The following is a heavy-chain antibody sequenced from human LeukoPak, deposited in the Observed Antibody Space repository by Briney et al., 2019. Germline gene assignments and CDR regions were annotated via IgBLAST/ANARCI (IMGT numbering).Heavy chain of an antibody. D-gene: IGHD5-12*01. CDR3: ARGHGYSGYAYEY. V-gene: IGHV4-59*01. Sequence: PSETLSLTCTVSGGSISSYYWNWIRQPPGKGLEWIGYIYYSGSTNYNPSLKSRVTISVDTSKNQFSLKLTSVTAADTAVYYCARGHGYSGYAYEYWGQGTLVTVSS. CDR1: GGSISSYY. CDR2: IYYSGST. J-gene: IGHJ4*02.